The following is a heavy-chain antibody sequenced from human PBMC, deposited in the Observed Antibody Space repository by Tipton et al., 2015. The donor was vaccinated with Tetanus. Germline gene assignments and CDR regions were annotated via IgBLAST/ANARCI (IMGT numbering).Heavy chain of an antibody. Sequence: TLSLTCSVSCDSISSGGHYWGWIRQHPGKGLEWIGNIHYSGSTFYNPSLKSRVSISVDTSKDQFSLKLNSVTAADTAVYYCAREGAPRDFDIWGQGTMVTVSS. CDR3: AREGAPRDFDI. V-gene: IGHV4-31*03. CDR2: IHYSGST. J-gene: IGHJ3*02. CDR1: CDSISSGGHY.